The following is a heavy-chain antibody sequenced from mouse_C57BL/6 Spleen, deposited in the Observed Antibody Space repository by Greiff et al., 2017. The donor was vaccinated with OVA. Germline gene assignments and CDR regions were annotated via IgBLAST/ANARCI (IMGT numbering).Heavy chain of an antibody. J-gene: IGHJ4*01. CDR2: ISSGGDYI. CDR3: TRAGYDYDKAMDY. CDR1: GFTFSSYA. V-gene: IGHV5-9-1*02. D-gene: IGHD2-4*01. Sequence: EVQLVESGEGLVKPGGSLKLSCAASGFTFSSYAMSWVRQTPEKRLEWVAYISSGGDYIYYADTMKGRFTISRDNARNTLYLQMSSLKSEDTAMYYCTRAGYDYDKAMDYWGQGTSVTVSS.